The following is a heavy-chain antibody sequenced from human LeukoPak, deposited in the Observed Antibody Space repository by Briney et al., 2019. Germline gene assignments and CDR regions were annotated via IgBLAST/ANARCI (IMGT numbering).Heavy chain of an antibody. Sequence: GGSLRLSCSASGFTFSAYTMNWVRQAPGKGLEWVAVISYDGSNKYYADSVKGRFTISRDNSKNTLYLQMNSLRAEDTAVYYCARAPTAGIAVAGTSDWFDPWGQGTLVTVSS. D-gene: IGHD6-19*01. CDR1: GFTFSAYT. CDR3: ARAPTAGIAVAGTSDWFDP. CDR2: ISYDGSNK. V-gene: IGHV3-30-3*01. J-gene: IGHJ5*02.